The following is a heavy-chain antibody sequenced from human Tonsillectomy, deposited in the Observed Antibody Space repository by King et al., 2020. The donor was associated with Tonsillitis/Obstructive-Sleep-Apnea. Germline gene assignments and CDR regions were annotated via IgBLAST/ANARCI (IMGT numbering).Heavy chain of an antibody. Sequence: QLQESGPGLVKPSETLSLTCTVSGGSISRSRYYWGWIRQPPGKGLEWIGSIYYSGSTYYNPSLKSRVTISVDTAKNQFSLKLSSVTAADTAVYYCARPGKALPGTWAFDIWGQGTMVTVSS. V-gene: IGHV4-39*01. CDR3: ARPGKALPGTWAFDI. D-gene: IGHD6-19*01. J-gene: IGHJ3*02. CDR1: GGSISRSRYY. CDR2: IYYSGST.